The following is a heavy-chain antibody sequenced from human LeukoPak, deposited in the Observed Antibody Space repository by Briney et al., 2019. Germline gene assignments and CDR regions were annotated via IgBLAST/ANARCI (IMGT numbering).Heavy chain of an antibody. J-gene: IGHJ6*03. CDR2: INPNSGGT. CDR1: GYTFTGYY. Sequence: ASVKVSCKASGYTFTGYYMHGVRQPPGQGREWMGWINPNSGGTNYAQKFQGRVIMTRDTSISTAYMELSRLRSDDTAVYYCARDWGQYYYGSGSSLYYYYYLDVWGKGTTVTVSS. CDR3: ARDWGQYYYGSGSSLYYYYYLDV. V-gene: IGHV1-2*02. D-gene: IGHD3-10*01.